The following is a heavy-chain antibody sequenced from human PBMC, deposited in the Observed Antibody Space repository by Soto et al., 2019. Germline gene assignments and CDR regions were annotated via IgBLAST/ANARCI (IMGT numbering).Heavy chain of an antibody. CDR3: ATGPYYYASSGYYGAEYFQH. CDR1: GFTFSSYG. J-gene: IGHJ1*01. Sequence: GGSLRLSCAASGFTFSSYGMHWVRQAPGKGLEWVAVISYDGSNKYYADSVKGRFTISRDNSKNTLYLQMNSLRAEDTAVYYCATGPYYYASSGYYGAEYFQHWGQGTLVTVSS. V-gene: IGHV3-30*03. D-gene: IGHD3-22*01. CDR2: ISYDGSNK.